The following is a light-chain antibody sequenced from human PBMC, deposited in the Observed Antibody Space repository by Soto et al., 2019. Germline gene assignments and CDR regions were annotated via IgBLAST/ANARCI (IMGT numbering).Light chain of an antibody. V-gene: IGKV3-20*01. J-gene: IGKJ1*01. CDR2: GAS. Sequence: EIVLTQSPGTLSLSPGERVTLSCRASQSVSNSYLAWYKQKPGQATRLLIYGASSRANGNPDRFSGSGSETDFTLTISRLEPEDFAVYYCQQYGGSPPETFGQGTKVEIQ. CDR1: QSVSNSY. CDR3: QQYGGSPPET.